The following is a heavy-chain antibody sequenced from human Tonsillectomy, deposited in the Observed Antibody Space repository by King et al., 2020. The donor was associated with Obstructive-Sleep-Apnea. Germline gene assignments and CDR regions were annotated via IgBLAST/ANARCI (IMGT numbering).Heavy chain of an antibody. V-gene: IGHV4-39*01. D-gene: IGHD3-10*01. CDR2: IYYSGST. J-gene: IGHJ4*02. CDR3: ASLRNTYYYGSGSYSYFDY. Sequence: LQLQESGPGLVKPSETLSLTCTVSGGSISSRSYYWGWIRQPPGKGLEWIGSIYYSGSTYYNPSLKSRVTISVDTSKNQFSLKLSSVTAADTAVYYCASLRNTYYYGSGSYSYFDYWGQGTLVTVSS. CDR1: GGSISSRSYY.